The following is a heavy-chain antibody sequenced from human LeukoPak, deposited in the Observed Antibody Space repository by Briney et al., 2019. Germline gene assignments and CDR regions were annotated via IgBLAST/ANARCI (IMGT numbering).Heavy chain of an antibody. CDR2: IIPIFGTA. Sequence: ASVKVSCKASGGTFSSYAISWVRQAPGQGLEWMGRIIPIFGTANYAQKFQGRVTITTDESTSTAYMELSSLRSEDTAVYYCARRRDGYNWGAFDIWGQGTMVTVSS. D-gene: IGHD5-24*01. CDR1: GGTFSSYA. CDR3: ARRRDGYNWGAFDI. J-gene: IGHJ3*02. V-gene: IGHV1-69*05.